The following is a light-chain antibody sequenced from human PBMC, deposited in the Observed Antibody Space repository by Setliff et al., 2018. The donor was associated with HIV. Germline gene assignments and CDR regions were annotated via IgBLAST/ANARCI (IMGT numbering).Light chain of an antibody. Sequence: QSALTQPRSVSGSLGQSVTISCTGTSSDVGGYNYVSWYQQHPGKAPKLMIHDVSKRPSGVPDRFSASKSGNTASLTISGLQAEDEADYYCCSYAGSPYVFGTGTKVTV. CDR3: CSYAGSPYV. CDR2: DVS. CDR1: SSDVGGYNY. V-gene: IGLV2-11*01. J-gene: IGLJ1*01.